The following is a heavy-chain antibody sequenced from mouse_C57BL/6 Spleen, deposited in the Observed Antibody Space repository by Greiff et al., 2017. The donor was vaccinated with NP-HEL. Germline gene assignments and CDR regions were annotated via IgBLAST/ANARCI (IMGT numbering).Heavy chain of an antibody. CDR2: IRNKANGYTT. J-gene: IGHJ4*01. CDR3: ARYGVYYGYDYYAMDY. V-gene: IGHV7-3*01. CDR1: GFTFTDYY. D-gene: IGHD2-2*01. Sequence: EVQVVESGGGLVQPGGSLSLSCAASGFTFTDYYMSWVRQPPGKALEWLGFIRNKANGYTTEYSASVKGRFTISRDNSQSILYLQMNALRAEDSATYYCARYGVYYGYDYYAMDYWGQGTSVTVSS.